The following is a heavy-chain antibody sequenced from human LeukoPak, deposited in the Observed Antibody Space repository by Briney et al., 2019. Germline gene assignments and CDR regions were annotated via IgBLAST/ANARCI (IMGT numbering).Heavy chain of an antibody. J-gene: IGHJ4*02. Sequence: KTSETLSLTCTVSGGSISSSSYYWGWIRQPPGKGLEWIGSIYYSGSTYYNPSLKSRVTISVDTSKNQFSLKLSSVTAADTAVYYCARRSSHFDYWGQGTLVTVSS. V-gene: IGHV4-39*01. CDR3: ARRSSHFDY. CDR2: IYYSGST. CDR1: GGSISSSSYY.